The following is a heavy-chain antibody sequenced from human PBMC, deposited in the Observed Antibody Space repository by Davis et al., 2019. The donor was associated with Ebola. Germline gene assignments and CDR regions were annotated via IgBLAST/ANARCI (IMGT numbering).Heavy chain of an antibody. CDR3: ARNGLWSYGMDV. Sequence: SETLSLTCAVYGGSFSGYYWSWIRQPPGKGLEWIGEINHSGSTNYNPSLKSRVTISVDTSKNQFSLKLSSVTAADTAVYYWARNGLWSYGMDVWGQGTTVTVSS. CDR1: GGSFSGYY. J-gene: IGHJ6*02. D-gene: IGHD2-8*01. V-gene: IGHV4-34*01. CDR2: INHSGST.